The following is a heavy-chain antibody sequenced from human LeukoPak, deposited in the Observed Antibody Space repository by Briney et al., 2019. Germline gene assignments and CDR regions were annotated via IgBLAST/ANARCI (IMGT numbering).Heavy chain of an antibody. D-gene: IGHD1-1*01. CDR2: ISSSGRYI. CDR3: ASKLTDDSFYVDS. Sequence: GGSLRLSCAASGLIFRNYVLTWVRQAPGKGLEWVSSISSSGRYIFKADSMRGRSTISRDNSGNTLYFDIYSLRVEDTAIYFCASKLTDDSFYVDSWGQGTLVTVSS. J-gene: IGHJ4*02. CDR1: GLIFRNYV. V-gene: IGHV3-23*01.